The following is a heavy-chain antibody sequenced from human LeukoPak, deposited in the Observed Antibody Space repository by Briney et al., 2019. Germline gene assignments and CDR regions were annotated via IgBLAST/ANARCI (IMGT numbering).Heavy chain of an antibody. D-gene: IGHD3-3*01. J-gene: IGHJ6*03. CDR3: ARQPILASDGLYYYYMDV. CDR1: GGSISSYY. CDR2: IYTSGST. Sequence: SETLSLTCTVSGGSISSYYWSWIRQPPGKGLEWIGYIYTSGSTNYNPSLKSRVTISVDTSKNQFSLKLSSVTAADTAVYYCARQPILASDGLYYYYMDVWGKGTTVTVSS. V-gene: IGHV4-4*09.